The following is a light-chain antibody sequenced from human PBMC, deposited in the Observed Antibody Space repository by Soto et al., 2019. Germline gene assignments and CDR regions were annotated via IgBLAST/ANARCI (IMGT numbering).Light chain of an antibody. J-gene: IGKJ4*01. CDR3: QHYKNYPPT. Sequence: DIQMTQSPSSLSASVGDRVTITCRAGQDIDNYLAWFQQKPGTAPKFLIYAASTLEFGVPSRFSGSGSGTYFTLTITSLQPEDFATYYCQHYKNYPPTFGGGTKVEI. CDR2: AAS. V-gene: IGKV1-16*01. CDR1: QDIDNY.